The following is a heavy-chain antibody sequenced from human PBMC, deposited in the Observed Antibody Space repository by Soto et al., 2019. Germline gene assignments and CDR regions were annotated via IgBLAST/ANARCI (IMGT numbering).Heavy chain of an antibody. J-gene: IGHJ4*02. V-gene: IGHV3-23*01. CDR1: GFTFSSYA. CDR3: AKRRYDFWSGYFDY. CDR2: ISGSGGST. D-gene: IGHD3-3*01. Sequence: EVQLLESGGGLVQPGGSLRLSCAASGFTFSSYAMSWVRQAPGKGLEWVSAISGSGGSTYYADSVKGRFTISRDNSKNTLYLQRNSLRAEDTEVYYCAKRRYDFWSGYFDYWGQGTLVTVSS.